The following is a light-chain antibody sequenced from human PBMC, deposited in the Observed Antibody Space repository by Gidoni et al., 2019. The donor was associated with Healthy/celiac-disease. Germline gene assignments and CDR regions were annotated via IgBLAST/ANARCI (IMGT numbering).Light chain of an antibody. CDR3: QSADSSGTYFWV. J-gene: IGLJ3*02. CDR2: KDS. V-gene: IGLV3-25*03. CDR1: ALTKQY. Sequence: SYELTQPPSVSGSPGQTARITCSGYALTKQYAYWYQQKPGQAPALVIYKDSESPSGIPERFSGSSSGTTVTLTISGVQAEDEADYYCQSADSSGTYFWVFGGGTKLTVL.